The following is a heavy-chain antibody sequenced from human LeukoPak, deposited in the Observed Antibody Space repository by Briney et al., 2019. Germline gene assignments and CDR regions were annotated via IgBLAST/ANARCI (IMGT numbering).Heavy chain of an antibody. D-gene: IGHD2-2*02. CDR2: IYYSGST. CDR1: GGSISSGGYY. CDR3: ARHKVPSRRYCSSTSCYTHFDY. V-gene: IGHV4-31*03. J-gene: IGHJ4*02. Sequence: SQTLSLTCTVSGGSISSGGYYWSWIRQHPGKGLEWIGYIYYSGSTYYNPSLKSRVTISVDTSKNQFSLKLSSVTAADTAVYYCARHKVPSRRYCSSTSCYTHFDYWGQGTLVAVSS.